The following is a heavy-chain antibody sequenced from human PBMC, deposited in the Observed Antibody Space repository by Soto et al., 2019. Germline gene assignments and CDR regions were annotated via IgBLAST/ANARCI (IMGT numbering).Heavy chain of an antibody. CDR1: GFAFSSYP. J-gene: IGHJ3*01. CDR2: ISDSGGLT. D-gene: IGHD6-6*01. CDR3: ARRAFGSSRAFDL. Sequence: GGSLRLSCAASGFAFSSYPLSWVRQAPEKGLEWVSGISDSGGLTYNADSVKGRFTISRDNSKNTLYLQMNSLRAEDTAVYFCARRAFGSSRAFDLWGQGTVVTVS. V-gene: IGHV3-23*01.